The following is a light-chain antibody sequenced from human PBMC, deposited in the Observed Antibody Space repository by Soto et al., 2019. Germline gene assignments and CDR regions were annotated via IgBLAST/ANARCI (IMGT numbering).Light chain of an antibody. J-gene: IGKJ1*01. Sequence: EIVLTQSPALLSRSPGERATLSCRASQSVSSYFAWYQQKPGQAPRLLIYDASNRATGVPARFSGSVSGTDFTLNISSLEPEDFAVYYCQQRRYWPVTFGQGTKVEIK. CDR2: DAS. CDR3: QQRRYWPVT. V-gene: IGKV3-11*01. CDR1: QSVSSY.